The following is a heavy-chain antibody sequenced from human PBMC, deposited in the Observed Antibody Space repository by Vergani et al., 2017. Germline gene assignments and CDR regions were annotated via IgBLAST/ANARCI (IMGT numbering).Heavy chain of an antibody. D-gene: IGHD6-6*01. J-gene: IGHJ6*03. CDR2: INHSGST. CDR1: VGSFSGYY. CDR3: ARGRGGAARIYYYYYMDV. V-gene: IGHV4-34*01. Sequence: QVQLQQWGAGLLKPSETLSLTCAVYVGSFSGYYWSWIRQPPGKGLEWIGEINHSGSTNYNPSLKSRVTISVDTSKNQFSLKLSSVTAADTAVYYWARGRGGAARIYYYYYMDVWGKGTTVTVSS.